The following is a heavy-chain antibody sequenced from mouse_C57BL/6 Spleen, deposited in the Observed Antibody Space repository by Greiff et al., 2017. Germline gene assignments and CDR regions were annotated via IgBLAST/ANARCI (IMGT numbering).Heavy chain of an antibody. Sequence: VQLQQPGTELVKPGASVKLSCKASGYTFTSYWMHWVKQRPGQGREWIGNFNPSNGGTNDNERFKSKVTLTVAKSTSKAYMQRSSLTSEDSEVYYCARSYYGSSYGFANWGQGTLVTVSA. CDR3: ARSYYGSSYGFAN. D-gene: IGHD1-1*01. CDR2: FNPSNGGT. CDR1: GYTFTSYW. V-gene: IGHV1-53*01. J-gene: IGHJ3*01.